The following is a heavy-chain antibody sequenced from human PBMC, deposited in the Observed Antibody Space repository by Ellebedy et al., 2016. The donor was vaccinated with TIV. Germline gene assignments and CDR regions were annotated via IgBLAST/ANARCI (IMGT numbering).Heavy chain of an antibody. CDR1: AFTFSYYG. D-gene: IGHD4-17*01. Sequence: GESLKISCAASAFTFSYYGMHWVRQAPGKGLEWVAAMRSDETTAYYADSVKGRFTVSRDNSKNTLYLQMSSLRADDTAVYYCAGHGDHRGVIAFDIWGQGTMVTVSS. CDR3: AGHGDHRGVIAFDI. CDR2: MRSDETTA. V-gene: IGHV3-33*01. J-gene: IGHJ3*02.